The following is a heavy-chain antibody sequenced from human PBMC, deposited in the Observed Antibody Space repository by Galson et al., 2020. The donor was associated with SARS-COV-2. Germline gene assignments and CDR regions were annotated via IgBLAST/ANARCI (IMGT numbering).Heavy chain of an antibody. CDR3: VRHSSSGWYYYFDF. CDR1: GASISSRDYY. Sequence: GSGASISSRDYYWGWVRQPPGKGLEWIGSIYYSGTTYYNPSLKSRVTISVDTPENQFSLQLSSVTAADTAVYYCVRHSSSGWYYYFDFWKQGTLITVSS. D-gene: IGHD6-19*01. V-gene: IGHV4-39*01. CDR2: IYYSGTT. J-gene: IGHJ4*02.